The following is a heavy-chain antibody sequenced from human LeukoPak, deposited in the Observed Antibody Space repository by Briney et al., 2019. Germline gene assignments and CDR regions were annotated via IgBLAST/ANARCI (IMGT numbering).Heavy chain of an antibody. CDR3: ARSLGYSSGE. CDR2: IRTDGTTT. CDR1: RFPFRSNW. V-gene: IGHV3-74*03. Sequence: GGSLRLSCAASRFPFRSNWMHWVRQVPGKGLVWVSHIRTDGTTTKYADSVKGRFTISRDNAKDTLYLQLNSLRAEDTAIYYCARSLGYSSGEWGQGTLVTVSS. J-gene: IGHJ4*02. D-gene: IGHD2-15*01.